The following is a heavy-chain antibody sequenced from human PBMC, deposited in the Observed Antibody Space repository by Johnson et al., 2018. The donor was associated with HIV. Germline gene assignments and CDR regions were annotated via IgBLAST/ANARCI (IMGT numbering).Heavy chain of an antibody. CDR1: GFTVTSNY. Sequence: VQLVESGGGLIQPGGSLRLSCAASGFTVTSNYMSWVRQAPGKGLEWVSVIYSGGSTYYADSVKGRFTISRDNSKNTLYLQMNSLGAEDTAVYYCARVASNNGGQLGGAFGIWGQGTMGTVS. J-gene: IGHJ3*02. CDR2: IYSGGST. V-gene: IGHV3-53*01. CDR3: ARVASNNGGQLGGAFGI. D-gene: IGHD2-8*01.